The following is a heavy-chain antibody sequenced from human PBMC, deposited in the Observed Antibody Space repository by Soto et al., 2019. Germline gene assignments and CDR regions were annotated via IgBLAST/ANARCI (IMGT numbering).Heavy chain of an antibody. CDR1: GGSISSSSYY. V-gene: IGHV4-39*07. D-gene: IGHD2-8*01. CDR2: IYYSGST. J-gene: IGHJ5*02. CDR3: ARIDPPLMLAWFDP. Sequence: PSETLSLTCTVSGGSISSSSYYWGWIRQPPGKGLEWIGSIYYSGSTYYNPSLKSRVTISVDTPKNQFSLRLSSVTAADTAVYYCARIDPPLMLAWFDPWGQGTLVTVSS.